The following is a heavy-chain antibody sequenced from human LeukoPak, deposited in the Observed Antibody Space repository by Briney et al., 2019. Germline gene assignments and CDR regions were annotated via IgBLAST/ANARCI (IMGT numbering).Heavy chain of an antibody. CDR2: IYSGGST. CDR1: GFTVSSNY. V-gene: IGHV3-66*02. CDR3: ARGYYYDSSGLDAFDI. J-gene: IGHJ3*02. Sequence: PGGSLRLSCAASGFTVSSNYMSWVRQAPGKGVEWVSVIYSGGSTYYADSVKGRFTISRDNSKNTLYLQMNSLRAEDTAVYYCARGYYYDSSGLDAFDIWGQGTMVTVSS. D-gene: IGHD3-22*01.